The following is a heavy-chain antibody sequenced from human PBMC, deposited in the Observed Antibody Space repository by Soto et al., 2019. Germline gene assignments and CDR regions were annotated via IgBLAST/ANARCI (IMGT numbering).Heavy chain of an antibody. Sequence: QITLKESGPTLLKPTQTLTVTCTFSGFSLTTSGEGVGWIRQPPGQALEWLVSIYWDDKERHSPSLKTRLTITKDTSRNQVVLTMPDMDPVDTATYYCAHIKRAGVSSFDYWGQGTLVTVSS. V-gene: IGHV2-5*02. CDR2: IYWDDKE. D-gene: IGHD2-15*01. J-gene: IGHJ4*02. CDR1: GFSLTTSGEG. CDR3: AHIKRAGVSSFDY.